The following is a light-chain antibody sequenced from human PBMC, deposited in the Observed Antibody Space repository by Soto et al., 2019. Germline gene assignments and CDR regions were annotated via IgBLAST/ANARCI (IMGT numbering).Light chain of an antibody. J-gene: IGLJ2*01. CDR2: EVS. Sequence: QSVLTQPPSASGSPGQSVTISCTGTSSDVGGYNYFSWYQQHPGKAPKLMIYEVSKRPSGVPDRFSGSKSGNTDSLTVSGLQAEDEADYYCSSYAGSNVVFGGGTKVTVL. V-gene: IGLV2-8*01. CDR1: SSDVGGYNY. CDR3: SSYAGSNVV.